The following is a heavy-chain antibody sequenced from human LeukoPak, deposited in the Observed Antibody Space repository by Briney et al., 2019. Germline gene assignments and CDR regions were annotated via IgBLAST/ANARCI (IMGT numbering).Heavy chain of an antibody. D-gene: IGHD7-27*01. V-gene: IGHV3-23*01. CDR1: GFTFSSYA. CDR2: ISGSGGST. Sequence: GMSLRLSCAASGFTFSSYAMSWVRQAPGKGLEWVSAISGSGGSTYYADSVKGRFTISRDNSKNTLYLQMNSLRAEDTAVYYCAKALRNWGSDSDWYFDLWGRGTLVTVSS. J-gene: IGHJ2*01. CDR3: AKALRNWGSDSDWYFDL.